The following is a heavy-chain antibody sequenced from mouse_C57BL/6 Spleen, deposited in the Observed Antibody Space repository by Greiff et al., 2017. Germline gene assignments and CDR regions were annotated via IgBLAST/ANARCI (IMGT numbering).Heavy chain of an antibody. CDR1: GYTFTNYW. J-gene: IGHJ1*03. CDR3: ARKLTVGYFDV. CDR2: IYPGGGYT. V-gene: IGHV1-63*01. Sequence: VQLQPSGAELVRPGTSVKMSCKASGYTFTNYWIGWAKQRPGHGLEWIGDIYPGGGYTNYNEKFKGKATLTADKSSSTAYMQFSSLTSEDSAIYYCARKLTVGYFDVWGTGTTVTVSS. D-gene: IGHD1-1*01.